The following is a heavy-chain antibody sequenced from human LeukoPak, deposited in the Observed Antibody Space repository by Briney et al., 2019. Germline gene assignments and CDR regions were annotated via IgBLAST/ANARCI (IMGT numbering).Heavy chain of an antibody. CDR2: INHSGST. J-gene: IGHJ4*02. V-gene: IGHV4-34*01. CDR3: ARAGPTTAQGRPTDY. D-gene: IGHD4-17*01. Sequence: SETLSLTCAVYGGSFSGYYWSWTRQPPGKGLEWIGEINHSGSTNYNPSLKSRVTISVDTSKNQFSLKLSSVTAADTAVYYCARAGPTTAQGRPTDYWGQGTLVTVSS. CDR1: GGSFSGYY.